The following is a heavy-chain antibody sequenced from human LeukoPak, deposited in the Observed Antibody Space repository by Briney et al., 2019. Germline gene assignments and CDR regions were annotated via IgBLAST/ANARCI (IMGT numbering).Heavy chain of an antibody. Sequence: PSETLSLTCAVSGGSISSGNWWSWIRQPPGKGLEWIGEIYHSGSTNYDPSLKSRVTISVDKSKTQFSLKLSSVTAADTAVYYCAGSLGYCTSNVCYLKYWGQGTLVTVSS. CDR3: AGSLGYCTSNVCYLKY. V-gene: IGHV4-4*02. J-gene: IGHJ4*02. CDR2: IYHSGST. D-gene: IGHD2-8*01. CDR1: GGSISSGNW.